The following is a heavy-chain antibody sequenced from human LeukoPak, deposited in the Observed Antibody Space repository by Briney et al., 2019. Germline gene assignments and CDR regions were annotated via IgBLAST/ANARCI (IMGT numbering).Heavy chain of an antibody. V-gene: IGHV3-7*04. J-gene: IGHJ4*02. CDR3: ARENFQY. Sequence: PGGSLRLSCAASGFTVSTNYMSWVRQAPGKGLEWVANIKPDGSDEYYVDSVKGRFTISRDNAENSLYLQMNSLRAEDTAVYYCARENFQYWAQGTLVTVSS. CDR1: GFTVSTNY. CDR2: IKPDGSDE.